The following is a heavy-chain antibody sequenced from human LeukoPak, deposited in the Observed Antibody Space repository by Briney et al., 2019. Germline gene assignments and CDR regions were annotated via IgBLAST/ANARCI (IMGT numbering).Heavy chain of an antibody. Sequence: GSLRLSCAASGFTFSSYAMSWVRQAPGKGLEWVSAISSSGSTIYYADSVKGRFIISRDNAKNSLYLQMNSLRAEDTAVYYCVRDRYDVLTGYNDAFDIWGQGTMVTVSS. CDR3: VRDRYDVLTGYNDAFDI. CDR1: GFTFSSYA. J-gene: IGHJ3*02. CDR2: ISSSGSTI. V-gene: IGHV3-48*04. D-gene: IGHD3-9*01.